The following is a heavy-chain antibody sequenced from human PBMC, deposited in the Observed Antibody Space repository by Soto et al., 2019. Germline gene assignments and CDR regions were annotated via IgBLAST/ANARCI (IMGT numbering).Heavy chain of an antibody. J-gene: IGHJ5*02. Sequence: QVQLVQSGAEVKKPGSSVKVSCKASGGTFSSYAISWVRQAPGQGLEWTGGIIPIFGTANYAQKFQGRDTISADESTSTAYMERSSLRSEDTAVYYCARTLIGYTAMSNNWFDPWGKGTLLTVSS. D-gene: IGHD5-18*01. V-gene: IGHV1-69*12. CDR1: GGTFSSYA. CDR3: ARTLIGYTAMSNNWFDP. CDR2: IIPIFGTA.